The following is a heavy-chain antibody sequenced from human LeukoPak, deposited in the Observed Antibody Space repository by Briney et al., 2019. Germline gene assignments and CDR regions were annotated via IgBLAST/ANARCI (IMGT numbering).Heavy chain of an antibody. Sequence: GGSLRLSCAASGFTFSSYAMHWVRQAPGKGLEWVAVISYDGSNKYYADSVKGRFTISRDNSKNTLYLQMNSLGAEDTAVYYCAKSGTIIVVGTPGSWFDPWGQGTLVTVSS. V-gene: IGHV3-30-3*02. CDR1: GFTFSSYA. CDR2: ISYDGSNK. J-gene: IGHJ5*02. D-gene: IGHD3-22*01. CDR3: AKSGTIIVVGTPGSWFDP.